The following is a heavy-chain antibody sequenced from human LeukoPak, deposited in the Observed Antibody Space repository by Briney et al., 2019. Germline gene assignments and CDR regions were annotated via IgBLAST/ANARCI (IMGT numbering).Heavy chain of an antibody. J-gene: IGHJ5*02. D-gene: IGHD1-26*01. CDR1: RFTFSSYA. CDR3: ARAAFSGSYLEA. V-gene: IGHV3-30-3*01. Sequence: QPGGSLRLSCAASRFTFSSYAMHWVRQAPGKGLEWVAVISYDGSNKYYADSVKGRFTISRDNSKNTLYLQMNSLRAEDTAVYYCARAAFSGSYLEAWGQGTLVTVSS. CDR2: ISYDGSNK.